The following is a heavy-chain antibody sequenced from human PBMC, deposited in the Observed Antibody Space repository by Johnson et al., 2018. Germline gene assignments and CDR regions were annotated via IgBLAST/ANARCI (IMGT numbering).Heavy chain of an antibody. CDR2: IKQEGSEK. J-gene: IGHJ3*02. Sequence: VQLGESGGGLVQPGGSLRLSCAASGFTFSSYWMSWVRKAPGKGLEWVANIKQEGSEKYYVDSVQGRFPHSRDNAKNSLYLQMNSLRAEDTAVYYCARDVPDIVVVPAHDAFASWGQGTMVTVSS. V-gene: IGHV3-7*01. D-gene: IGHD2-2*01. CDR3: ARDVPDIVVVPAHDAFAS. CDR1: GFTFSSYW.